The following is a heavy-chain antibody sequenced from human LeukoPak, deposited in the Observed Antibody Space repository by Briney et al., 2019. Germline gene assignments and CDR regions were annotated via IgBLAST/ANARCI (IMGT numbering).Heavy chain of an antibody. J-gene: IGHJ4*02. CDR1: GFTFSSYG. CDR3: AKHSSRNYKFDY. V-gene: IGHV3-33*06. D-gene: IGHD5-24*01. Sequence: GRSLRLSCAASGFTFSSYGMHWVRQAPGKGLEGVAVIWYDGSNKYYADSVKGRFTISRDNSKNTLYLQMNSLKAEDTAVYYCAKHSSRNYKFDYWGQGALVTVSS. CDR2: IWYDGSNK.